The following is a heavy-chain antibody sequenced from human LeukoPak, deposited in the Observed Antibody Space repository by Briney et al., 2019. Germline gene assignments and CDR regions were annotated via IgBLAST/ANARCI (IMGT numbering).Heavy chain of an antibody. J-gene: IGHJ6*03. Sequence: VASVKVSCKASGYTFTSYGISWVRQAPGQGLEWMGWISAYNGNTNYAQKLQGRVTMTTDTSTSTAYMELRSLRSDDTAVYYCARGAPRDSYDILTGYYLVGGYYMDVWGKGTTVTVSS. CDR2: ISAYNGNT. CDR1: GYTFTSYG. CDR3: ARGAPRDSYDILTGYYLVGGYYMDV. V-gene: IGHV1-18*01. D-gene: IGHD3-9*01.